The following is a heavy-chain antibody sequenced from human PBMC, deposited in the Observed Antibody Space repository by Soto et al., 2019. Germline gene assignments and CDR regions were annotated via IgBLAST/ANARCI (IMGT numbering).Heavy chain of an antibody. V-gene: IGHV1-69*13. CDR2: IIPIFGTA. CDR3: ATPGSSGTGGYYYGMDV. Sequence: GASVKVSCKASGGTFSSYAISWVRQAPGQGLEWMGGIIPIFGTANYAQKFQGRVTITADESTSTAYMELSSLRSEDTAVYYCATPGSSGTGGYYYGMDVWGQGTTVTVSS. D-gene: IGHD6-19*01. J-gene: IGHJ6*02. CDR1: GGTFSSYA.